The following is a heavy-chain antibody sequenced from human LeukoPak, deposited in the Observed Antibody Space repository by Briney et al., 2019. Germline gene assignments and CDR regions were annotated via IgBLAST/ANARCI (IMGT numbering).Heavy chain of an antibody. V-gene: IGHV4-59*08. CDR3: ARHSRDGPEDY. CDR1: GGSMSNYF. Sequence: SETLSLTCTVSGGSMSNYFWSWIRQPPGKGLEWIGNIYYSGSTNYNPSLKSRVTISVDTSKNQFSLKLSSVTAADTAVYYCARHSRDGPEDYWGQGTLVTVSS. CDR2: IYYSGST. J-gene: IGHJ4*02. D-gene: IGHD5-24*01.